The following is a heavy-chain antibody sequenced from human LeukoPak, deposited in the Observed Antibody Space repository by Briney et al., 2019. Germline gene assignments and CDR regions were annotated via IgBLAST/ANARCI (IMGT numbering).Heavy chain of an antibody. J-gene: IGHJ3*02. Sequence: PGGSLRLSCAASGFTFGDYAMHWVRQAPGKGLEWVSGISWNSGSIGYADSVKGRFTISRDNAKNSLYLQMNSLRPEDTALYYCAKDISSNWYSDAFDIWGQGTMVTVSS. D-gene: IGHD6-13*01. CDR1: GFTFGDYA. CDR3: AKDISSNWYSDAFDI. CDR2: ISWNSGSI. V-gene: IGHV3-9*01.